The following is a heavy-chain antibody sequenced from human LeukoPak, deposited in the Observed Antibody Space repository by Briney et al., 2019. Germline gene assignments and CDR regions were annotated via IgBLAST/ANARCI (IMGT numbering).Heavy chain of an antibody. V-gene: IGHV1-8*01. CDR3: AFCGGDCGGAFDV. CDR1: GYTFTNYD. J-gene: IGHJ3*01. D-gene: IGHD2-21*02. Sequence: GASVKVSCKASGYTFTNYDINWLRQATGQGLEWMAWMTPNSGNTGHEQKFQGRLTMTRDISISTAYMELSSLRSEDTAVYYCAFCGGDCGGAFDVRGQGTMVTVSS. CDR2: MTPNSGNT.